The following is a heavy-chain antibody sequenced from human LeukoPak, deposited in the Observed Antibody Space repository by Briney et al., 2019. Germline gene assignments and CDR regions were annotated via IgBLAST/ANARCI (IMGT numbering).Heavy chain of an antibody. D-gene: IGHD3-10*01. CDR2: IYYSGST. J-gene: IGHJ4*02. V-gene: IGHV4-31*03. Sequence: SETLSLTCTVSGGSISSGGYYWSWIRQHPGKGLEWIGYIYYSGSTYYHPSLKRRVTISVDTSKNQFSLKLSSVTAADTAVYYCARENGVYGWYYFDYWGQGTLVTVSS. CDR3: ARENGVYGWYYFDY. CDR1: GGSISSGGYY.